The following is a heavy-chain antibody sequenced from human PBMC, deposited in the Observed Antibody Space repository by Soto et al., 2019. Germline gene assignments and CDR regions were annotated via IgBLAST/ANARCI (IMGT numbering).Heavy chain of an antibody. D-gene: IGHD4-4*01. V-gene: IGHV3-23*01. Sequence: EVQLLESGGGLVQRGGSLRLSCAASGFPFSSYVMSWVRQAPGKGLEWVSGISGGGSNTFYADYVKGRFTISRDNSKNTLLVQMNSLGAEDTAVYYCAKDSNKYSSSLRGRYFDYWGQGIGVTVSS. CDR3: AKDSNKYSSSLRGRYFDY. J-gene: IGHJ4*03. CDR2: ISGGGSNT. CDR1: GFPFSSYV.